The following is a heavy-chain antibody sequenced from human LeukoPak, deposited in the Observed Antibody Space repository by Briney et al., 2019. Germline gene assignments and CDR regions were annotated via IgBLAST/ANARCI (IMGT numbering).Heavy chain of an antibody. CDR1: GFTFSSYA. V-gene: IGHV3-23*01. CDR3: AKSPSGYMVRGVHVDY. J-gene: IGHJ4*02. CDR2: ISGSGDST. D-gene: IGHD3-10*01. Sequence: GGSLRLSCAASGFTFSSYAMSWVRQAPGKGLEWVSAISGSGDSTYYADSVKGRFTISRDNSKNTLYLQMNSLRAEDTAVYYCAKSPSGYMVRGVHVDYWGQGTLVTVSP.